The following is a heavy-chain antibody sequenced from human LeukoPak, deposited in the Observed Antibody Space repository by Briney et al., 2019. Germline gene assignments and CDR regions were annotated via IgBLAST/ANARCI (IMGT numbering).Heavy chain of an antibody. D-gene: IGHD6-19*01. CDR3: ARLGRIAVAGLFDY. CDR1: GYTFTGYY. Sequence: ASVKVSCKASGYTFTGYYMHWVRQAPGQGPEWMGWINPNSGGTNYAQKFQGRVTMTRDTSISTAYMELSRLRSDDTAVYYCARLGRIAVAGLFDYWGQGTLVTVSS. J-gene: IGHJ4*02. V-gene: IGHV1-2*02. CDR2: INPNSGGT.